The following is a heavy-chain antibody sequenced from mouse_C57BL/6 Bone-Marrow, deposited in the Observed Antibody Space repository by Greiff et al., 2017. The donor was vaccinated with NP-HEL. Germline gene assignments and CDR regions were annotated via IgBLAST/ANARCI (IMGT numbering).Heavy chain of an antibody. CDR3: ATSIYYYGSSLYYFDY. CDR2: ISDGGSYT. D-gene: IGHD1-1*01. Sequence: EVKLQESGGGLVKPGGSLKLSCAASGFTFSSYAMSWVRQTPEKRLEWVATISDGGSYTYYPDNVKGRFTISRDNAKNNLYLQMSHLKSEDTAMYYCATSIYYYGSSLYYFDYWGQGTTLTVSS. V-gene: IGHV5-4*03. CDR1: GFTFSSYA. J-gene: IGHJ2*01.